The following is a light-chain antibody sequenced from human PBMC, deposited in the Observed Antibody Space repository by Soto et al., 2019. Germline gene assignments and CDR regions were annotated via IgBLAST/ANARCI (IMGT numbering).Light chain of an antibody. J-gene: IGKJ2*01. CDR1: QSLVNSDGNTF. CDR2: KVS. Sequence: DAVMTQSPLSLPITLGQPASISCRSSQSLVNSDGNTFLNWFQQRPGQSPRRLIYKVSNRDSGGPDRYCGSGAGTDFTLKISRVEAEDVGFYYCMQGSHWPFTFGQGTRLEIK. CDR3: MQGSHWPFT. V-gene: IGKV2-30*01.